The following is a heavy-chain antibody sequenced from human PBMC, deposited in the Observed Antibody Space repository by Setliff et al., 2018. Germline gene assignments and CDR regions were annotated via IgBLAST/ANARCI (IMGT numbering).Heavy chain of an antibody. Sequence: SGGSLRLSCNVYGFTVGINYLTWVRQAPGKGLEWVSIIYSGGRRYYADSAKGRFTVSRDNSKNTLFLQMTSLRADDSAVYYCARARPGIYMDLWGTGTTVTVSS. CDR3: ARARPGIYMDL. CDR2: IYSGGRR. D-gene: IGHD3-10*01. CDR1: GFTVGINY. J-gene: IGHJ6*03. V-gene: IGHV3-66*02.